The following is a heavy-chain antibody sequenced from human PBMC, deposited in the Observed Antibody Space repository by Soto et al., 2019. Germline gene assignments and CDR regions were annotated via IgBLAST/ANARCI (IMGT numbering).Heavy chain of an antibody. CDR3: AKERAEQSDFDY. J-gene: IGHJ4*02. V-gene: IGHV3-30*18. Sequence: GGSLRLSCAASGFTFSSYGMHWVRQAPGKGLEWVAGISYDGSNKYYADSVKGRFTISRDNSKNTLYLQMNSPRAEDTAVYYCAKERAEQSDFDYWGQGTLVTVSS. CDR2: ISYDGSNK. CDR1: GFTFSSYG.